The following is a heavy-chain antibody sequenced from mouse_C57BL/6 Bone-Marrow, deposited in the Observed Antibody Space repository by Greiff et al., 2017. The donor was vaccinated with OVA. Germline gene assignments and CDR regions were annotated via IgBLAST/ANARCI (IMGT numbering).Heavy chain of an antibody. J-gene: IGHJ4*01. V-gene: IGHV5-4*01. Sequence: EVQVVESGGGLVKPGGSLKLSCAASGFTFSSYAMSWVRQTPEKRLEWVATISDGGSYTYYPDNVKGRFTISRDNAKNNLYLQMSHLKSEDTAMYYCARDLRGIYYGNYYAMDYWGQGTSVTVSS. CDR3: ARDLRGIYYGNYYAMDY. D-gene: IGHD2-1*01. CDR2: ISDGGSYT. CDR1: GFTFSSYA.